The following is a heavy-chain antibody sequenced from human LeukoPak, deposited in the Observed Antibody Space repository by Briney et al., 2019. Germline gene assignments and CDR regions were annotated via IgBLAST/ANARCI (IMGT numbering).Heavy chain of an antibody. V-gene: IGHV3-30*02. CDR1: GFTFSSYG. D-gene: IGHD3-22*01. CDR3: ASDNYYDSSGFLDY. J-gene: IGHJ4*02. Sequence: PGGSLRLSCAASGFTFSSYGMHWVRQAPGKGLEWVAFIRYDGSNKYYADSVKGRFTISRDNSKNTLYLQMNSLRAEDTAVYYYASDNYYDSSGFLDYWGQGPLVTVSS. CDR2: IRYDGSNK.